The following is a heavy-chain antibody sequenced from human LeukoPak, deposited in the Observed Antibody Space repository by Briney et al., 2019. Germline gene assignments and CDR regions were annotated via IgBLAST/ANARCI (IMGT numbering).Heavy chain of an antibody. J-gene: IGHJ4*02. CDR2: TYYRSQWYN. Sequence: SQTLSLTCAISVDSVSSNSATGNWIRQSPSRGLEWLGRTYYRSQWYNDYAVSVKSRITISPDTSKNQFSLQLNSVTPEDTAVYSCARDSYDEPWGYWGQGTLVTVSS. V-gene: IGHV6-1*01. D-gene: IGHD3-22*01. CDR1: VDSVSSNSAT. CDR3: ARDSYDEPWGY.